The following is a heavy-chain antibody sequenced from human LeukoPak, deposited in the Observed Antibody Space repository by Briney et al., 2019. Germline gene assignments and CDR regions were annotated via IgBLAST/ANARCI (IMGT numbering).Heavy chain of an antibody. Sequence: GGSLRLSCTASGFTFGDYAMTWVRQAPGKGLEWVGFIRSKAYGGTTEYAASVKGRFTISRDDSKSIAYLQMNGLRAEDTAFYYCARRQIVRITRTHAFDIWGQGTMVTVSS. D-gene: IGHD1-26*01. CDR3: ARRQIVRITRTHAFDI. J-gene: IGHJ3*02. CDR1: GFTFGDYA. V-gene: IGHV3-49*04. CDR2: IRSKAYGGTT.